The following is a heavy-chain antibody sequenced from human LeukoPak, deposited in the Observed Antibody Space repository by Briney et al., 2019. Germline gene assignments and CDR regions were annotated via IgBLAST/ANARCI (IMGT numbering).Heavy chain of an antibody. CDR3: ARSYSFGWYKGYDP. V-gene: IGHV3-23*01. J-gene: IGHJ5*02. CDR1: GFPLRSYA. Sequence: GGSLRLSCAASGFPLRSYALSWVGPTPGRGGEWVACLSVRGDITHVAAAVKGRFTISRDNSKNTLYLQMSSLRAEDTAVYYCARSYSFGWYKGYDPWRQGTLVTVSS. D-gene: IGHD6-19*01. CDR2: LSVRGDIT.